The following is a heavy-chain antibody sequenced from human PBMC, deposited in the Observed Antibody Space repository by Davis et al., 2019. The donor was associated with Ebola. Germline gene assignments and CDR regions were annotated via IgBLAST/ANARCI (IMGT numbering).Heavy chain of an antibody. CDR3: AKEALHSGGTFDV. V-gene: IGHV3-30*18. CDR1: GFTFSSFA. Sequence: PGGSLRLSCAASGFTFSSFAMHWVRQAPDEGLEWVAFISSDGNKKYHADSVKGRFTISRDKSNNTLNLQMNSPRIGDTGVYYCAKEALHSGGTFDVWGQGTMVTVSS. D-gene: IGHD2-15*01. CDR2: ISSDGNKK. J-gene: IGHJ3*01.